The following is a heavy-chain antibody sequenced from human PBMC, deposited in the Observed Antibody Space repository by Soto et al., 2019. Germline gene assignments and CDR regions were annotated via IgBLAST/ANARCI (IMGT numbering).Heavy chain of an antibody. D-gene: IGHD6-13*01. CDR3: ARGRGQQLVSYDYYGMDV. Sequence: QVQLVQSGAEVKKPGASVKVSCKASGYTFTSYGISWVRQAPGQGLAWMGWISAYNGNTNYAQKLQGRVTMTTDTSTSTADMELRSLRSDDTAVYYWARGRGQQLVSYDYYGMDVWGQGTTVTVSS. CDR1: GYTFTSYG. J-gene: IGHJ6*02. V-gene: IGHV1-18*01. CDR2: ISAYNGNT.